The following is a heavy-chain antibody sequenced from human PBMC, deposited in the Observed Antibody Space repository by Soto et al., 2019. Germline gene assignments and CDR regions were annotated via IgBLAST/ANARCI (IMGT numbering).Heavy chain of an antibody. V-gene: IGHV1-18*01. CDR1: GYTXTRYG. CDR2: SIAYNGNT. CDR3: AREAVYSSSRVRDGMDV. Sequence: SXKMSFEASGYTXTRYGSRWVRQAPEQGLGWMGWSIAYNGNTNYAQKLQGRVTITTDTCTSTAYMELRSLRYDDTAVYYSAREAVYSSSRVRDGMDVWGQGNTVTVSS. J-gene: IGHJ6*02. D-gene: IGHD6-6*01.